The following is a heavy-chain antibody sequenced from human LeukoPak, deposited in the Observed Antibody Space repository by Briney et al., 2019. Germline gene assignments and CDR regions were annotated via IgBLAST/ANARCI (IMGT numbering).Heavy chain of an antibody. CDR2: MNPNSGNT. CDR1: GYTFTNYG. CDR3: ARGQMAGIAARRDFDY. D-gene: IGHD6-6*01. J-gene: IGHJ4*02. Sequence: ASVKVSCKASGYTFTNYGISWVRQAPGQGLEWMGWMNPNSGNTGYAQKFQGRVSMTRNTSISTAYMELSSLRSEDTAVYYCARGQMAGIAARRDFDYWGQGTLVTASS. V-gene: IGHV1-8*02.